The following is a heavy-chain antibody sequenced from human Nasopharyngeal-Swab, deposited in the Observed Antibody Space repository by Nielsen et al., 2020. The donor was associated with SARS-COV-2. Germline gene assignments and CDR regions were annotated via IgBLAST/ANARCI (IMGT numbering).Heavy chain of an antibody. J-gene: IGHJ6*02. V-gene: IGHV3-11*04. CDR1: GFTFSDYY. CDR2: ISSSGSTI. CDR3: ASLLWFGELPSDYYYYGMDV. Sequence: GGSLRLSCAASGFTFSDYYMSWIRQVPGKGLEWVSYISSSGSTIYYADSVKGRFTISRDNAKNSLYLQMNSLRAEDTAVYYCASLLWFGELPSDYYYYGMDVWGQGTTVTVSS. D-gene: IGHD3-10*01.